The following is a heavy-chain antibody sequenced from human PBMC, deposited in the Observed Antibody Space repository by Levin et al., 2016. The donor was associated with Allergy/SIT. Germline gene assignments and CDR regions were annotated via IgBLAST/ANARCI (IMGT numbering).Heavy chain of an antibody. V-gene: IGHV3-23*01. CDR2: ISGSGGST. Sequence: GESLKISCAASGFTFSSCPMSWVRQAPGKGLEWVSAISGSGGSTYYADSVKGRFTISRDNAKNSVYLEMNTLRAEDTAVYYCATSRRWNYGYWGQGTLVTVSS. CDR1: GFTFSSCP. J-gene: IGHJ4*02. D-gene: IGHD1-7*01. CDR3: ATSRRWNYGY.